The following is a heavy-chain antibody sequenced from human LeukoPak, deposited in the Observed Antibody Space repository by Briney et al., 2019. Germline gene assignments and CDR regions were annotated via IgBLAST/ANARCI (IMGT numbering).Heavy chain of an antibody. J-gene: IGHJ4*02. CDR3: ARDPDYGDPY. V-gene: IGHV3-11*01. Sequence: GGSLRLPCSASGFSFTDSYLNWFRLSPEKGLEWIAYITSSGATTEYADSVKGRFTISRVNAKNSLYLQMNSLRPDDTAVYYCARDPDYGDPYWGQGTLVTVSS. CDR2: ITSSGATT. D-gene: IGHD4/OR15-4a*01. CDR1: GFSFTDSY.